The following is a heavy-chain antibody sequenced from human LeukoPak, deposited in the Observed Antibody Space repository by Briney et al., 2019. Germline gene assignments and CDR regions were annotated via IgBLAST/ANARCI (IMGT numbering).Heavy chain of an antibody. CDR2: ISWNSGSI. CDR3: AKGIYYDSSGSFDY. D-gene: IGHD3-22*01. Sequence: AGGSLRLSCAASGFTFDDYAMHWVRQAPGKGLEWVSGISWNSGSIGYADSVKGRFTISRDNAKNSLYLQMNSLRAEDTALYYCAKGIYYDSSGSFDYWGQGTLVTVSS. J-gene: IGHJ4*02. CDR1: GFTFDDYA. V-gene: IGHV3-9*01.